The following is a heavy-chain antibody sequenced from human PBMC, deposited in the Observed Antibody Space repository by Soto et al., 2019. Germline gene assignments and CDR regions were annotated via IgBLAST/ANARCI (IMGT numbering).Heavy chain of an antibody. CDR3: AVVAGATSDAFDI. CDR2: ISAYNGNI. CDR1: GYTFTNYA. Sequence: QVQLVQSGAEVKKPGASVKVSCKASGYTFTNYAISWVRQAPGQGLEWMGWISAYNGNINYAQRLQGRVTMTTDTSTSTAYRELRSLVSDDTAVYYCAVVAGATSDAFDIWGQGTLVTVSS. D-gene: IGHD1-26*01. J-gene: IGHJ3*02. V-gene: IGHV1-18*01.